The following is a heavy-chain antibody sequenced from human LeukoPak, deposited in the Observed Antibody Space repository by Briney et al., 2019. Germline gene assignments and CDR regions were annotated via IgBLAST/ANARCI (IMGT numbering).Heavy chain of an antibody. Sequence: SVKVSCKASGGTFSSYAISWVRQAPGQGLEWMGRIIPIFGTANYAQKFQGRVTITTDESTSTAYMELSSLRSEDAAVYYCARARQMATTAFYYYMDVWGKGTTVTVPS. V-gene: IGHV1-69*05. CDR3: ARARQMATTAFYYYMDV. CDR2: IIPIFGTA. CDR1: GGTFSSYA. D-gene: IGHD5-24*01. J-gene: IGHJ6*03.